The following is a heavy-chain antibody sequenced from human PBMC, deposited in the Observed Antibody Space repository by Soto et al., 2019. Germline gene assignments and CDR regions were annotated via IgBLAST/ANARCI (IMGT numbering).Heavy chain of an antibody. CDR1: GYTITSYG. V-gene: IGHV1-18*01. J-gene: IGHJ4*02. CDR3: ARDAWGYEVVAATPIDY. Sequence: QVQLVQSGAEVKKPGASVKVSCKASGYTITSYGISWVRQAPGQGLEWMGWISAYNGNTNYAQKLQGRVTMTTDTSTSTAYMELRSLRSDDTAVYYCARDAWGYEVVAATPIDYWGQGTLVTVSS. D-gene: IGHD2-15*01. CDR2: ISAYNGNT.